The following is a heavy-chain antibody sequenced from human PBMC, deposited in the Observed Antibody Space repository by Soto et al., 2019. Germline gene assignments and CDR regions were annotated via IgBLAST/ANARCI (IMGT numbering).Heavy chain of an antibody. D-gene: IGHD3-22*01. CDR1: GLTFSSYA. V-gene: IGHV3-23*01. CDR3: AKVASSGYYGPLAY. CDR2: ISGSGGST. Sequence: GGSLRLYCAASGLTFSSYAMSWVRQAPGKGLEWVSAISGSGGSTYYADSVKGRFTISRDNSKNTPYLQMNSLRAEDTAVYYCAKVASSGYYGPLAYWGQGTLVTVSS. J-gene: IGHJ4*02.